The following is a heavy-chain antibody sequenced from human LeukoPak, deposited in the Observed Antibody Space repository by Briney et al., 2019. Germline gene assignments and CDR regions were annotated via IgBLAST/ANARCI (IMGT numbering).Heavy chain of an antibody. CDR1: GYTFSGYD. V-gene: IGHV1-2*02. Sequence: ASVKVSCKASGYTFSGYDMHWVRQAPGQGLEWVGWINPNSGGTDSAQKFQDRVTMARDTSIPTAYMELSRLISDDTAVYYCARSRDDAFDIWGQGTMVTVSS. CDR3: ARSRDDAFDI. J-gene: IGHJ3*02. CDR2: INPNSGGT.